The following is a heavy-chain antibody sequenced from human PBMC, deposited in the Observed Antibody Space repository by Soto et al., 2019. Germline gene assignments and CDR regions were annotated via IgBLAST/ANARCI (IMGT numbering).Heavy chain of an antibody. CDR2: IYYTGST. CDR3: AGGVPFPY. Sequence: QVQLQESGPGLVKPSQTLSLTCTVSGGSISSGGYYWNWIRHHPGKGLEWIGYIYYTGSTYYNPSLKGRVTISVDPSKTRSPLRLSSVTAGDPAVYYCAGGVPFPYGAQGPLVTVS. CDR1: GGSISSGGYY. D-gene: IGHD2-2*01. V-gene: IGHV4-31*03. J-gene: IGHJ4*02.